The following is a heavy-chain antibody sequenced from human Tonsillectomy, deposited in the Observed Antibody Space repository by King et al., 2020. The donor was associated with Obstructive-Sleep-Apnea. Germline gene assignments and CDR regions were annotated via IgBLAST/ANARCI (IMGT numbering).Heavy chain of an antibody. V-gene: IGHV5-51*01. D-gene: IGHD3-9*01. CDR3: ARLLTLTSYYLDY. Sequence: QLVQSGAEVKKPGESLKISCKGSGYIFTNYWIGWVRQMPGQGLEYMGLIYPGDSDTRYSPSFQGQVTISVDKSISTAYLQWSSLKASDTAMYYCARLLTLTSYYLDYWGQGALVTVSS. CDR2: IYPGDSDT. J-gene: IGHJ4*02. CDR1: GYIFTNYW.